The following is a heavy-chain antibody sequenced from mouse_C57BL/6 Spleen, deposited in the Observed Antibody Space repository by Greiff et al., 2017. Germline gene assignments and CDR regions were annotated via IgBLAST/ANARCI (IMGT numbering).Heavy chain of an antibody. D-gene: IGHD1-1*01. V-gene: IGHV1-64*01. CDR1: GYTFTSYW. CDR2: IHPNSGST. CDR3: AKGGSYYYGSSYPFDY. J-gene: IGHJ2*01. Sequence: QVQLQQPGAELVKPGASVKLSCKASGYTFTSYWMHWVKQRPGQGLEWIGMIHPNSGSTNYNEKFKSKATLTVDKSSSTAYIQLSSLTSEGSAVYYCAKGGSYYYGSSYPFDYWGQGTTLTVSS.